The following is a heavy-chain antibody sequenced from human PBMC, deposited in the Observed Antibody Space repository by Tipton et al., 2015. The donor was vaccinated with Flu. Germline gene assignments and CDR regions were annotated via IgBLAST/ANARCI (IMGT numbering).Heavy chain of an antibody. D-gene: IGHD5/OR15-5a*01. V-gene: IGHV3-23*01. CDR1: GFTFSRYG. CDR2: FSGSGAGT. Sequence: SLRLSCAASGFTFSRYGMSWVRQAPGKGLEWVSGFSGSGAGTYYADSVKGRFTISRDIYKNTLYLQMNSLRAEDTAIYYCAKVIPEKVSGLDYWRQGTRVTVSS. J-gene: IGHJ4*02. CDR3: AKVIPEKVSGLDY.